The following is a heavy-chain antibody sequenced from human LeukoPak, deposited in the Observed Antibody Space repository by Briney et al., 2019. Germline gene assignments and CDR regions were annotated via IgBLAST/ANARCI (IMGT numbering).Heavy chain of an antibody. J-gene: IGHJ4*02. CDR3: ARRRYYYDSSGYYKDGGYYFDY. Sequence: SETLSLTCTVSGGSISSYYWSWIRQPPGKGLEWIGYIYYSGSTNYNPSLKGRVTISVDTSKNQFSLKLSSVTAADTAVYYCARRRYYYDSSGYYKDGGYYFDYWGQGTLVTVSS. D-gene: IGHD3-22*01. CDR2: IYYSGST. CDR1: GGSISSYY. V-gene: IGHV4-59*08.